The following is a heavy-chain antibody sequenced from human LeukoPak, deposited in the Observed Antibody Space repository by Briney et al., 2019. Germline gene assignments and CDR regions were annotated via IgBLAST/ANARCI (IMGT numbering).Heavy chain of an antibody. V-gene: IGHV3-21*01. J-gene: IGHJ4*02. CDR3: ARDTFNSYYDFWSGYSRPGSYCFDY. Sequence: GGSLRLSCAASGFTFSSYSMNWVRQAPGKGLGWVSSISSSSSYIYYADSVKGRFTISRDNAKNSLYLQMNSLRAEDTAVYYCARDTFNSYYDFWSGYSRPGSYCFDYWGQGTLVTVSS. CDR1: GFTFSSYS. D-gene: IGHD3-3*01. CDR2: ISSSSSYI.